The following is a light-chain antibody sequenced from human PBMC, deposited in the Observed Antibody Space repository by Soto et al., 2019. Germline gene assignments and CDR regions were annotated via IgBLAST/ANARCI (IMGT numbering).Light chain of an antibody. CDR2: DVS. CDR1: SSDVGGYNY. CDR3: SSYTSSSV. Sequence: QSALTQPASVSGSPGQSITISCTGTSSDVGGYNYVSWYQQHPGKAPELMIYDVSNRPSGVSNRFSGSKSGNTASLTISGLQAEDEADYYCSSYTSSSVFGTGTKLTVL. V-gene: IGLV2-14*01. J-gene: IGLJ1*01.